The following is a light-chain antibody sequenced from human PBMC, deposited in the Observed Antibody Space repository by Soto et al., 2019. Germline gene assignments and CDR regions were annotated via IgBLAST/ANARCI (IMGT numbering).Light chain of an antibody. Sequence: QSVLTQPPSASGTPGQTVTISCSGSGSNIGYNYVYWYQQLPGTAPKLLIYRNDQRPSGVPDRFSGSKSGASASLAISGLRSEDEADYYCAAWDDSLSGWFFGGGTKLTVL. J-gene: IGLJ2*01. CDR3: AAWDDSLSGWF. CDR2: RND. V-gene: IGLV1-47*01. CDR1: GSNIGYNY.